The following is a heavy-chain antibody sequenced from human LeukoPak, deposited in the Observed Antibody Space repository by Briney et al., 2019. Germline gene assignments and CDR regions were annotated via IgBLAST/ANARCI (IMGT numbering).Heavy chain of an antibody. D-gene: IGHD3-10*01. CDR2: ISCSGGST. CDR1: GFSFNNYA. V-gene: IGHV3-23*01. J-gene: IGHJ5*02. Sequence: GGSLRLCCAASGFSFNNYALCWVRQAPGKVLAWVSVISCSGGSTYYADSVKGRFTISRDNSKNTLYLQMNSLRAEDTAVYYCAKDSRMYYYGSGSPGLSDWFDPWGQGTLVTVSS. CDR3: AKDSRMYYYGSGSPGLSDWFDP.